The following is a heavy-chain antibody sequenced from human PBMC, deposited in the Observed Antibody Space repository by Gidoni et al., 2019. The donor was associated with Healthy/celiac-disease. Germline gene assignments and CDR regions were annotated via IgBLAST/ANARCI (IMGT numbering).Heavy chain of an antibody. J-gene: IGHJ4*02. CDR2: FDPEDGET. CDR1: ACILTELS. Sequence: QVQLVQSGATLTKPGAPVKVSCQGCACILTELSMNWVGQAPGKGLEWVGGFDPEDGETIYAQKLQGRVTMTEDTSTDTAYMELSSLRSEDTAVYYCAIRGYSYGYYFDYWGQGTLVTVSS. V-gene: IGHV1-24*01. CDR3: AIRGYSYGYYFDY. D-gene: IGHD5-18*01.